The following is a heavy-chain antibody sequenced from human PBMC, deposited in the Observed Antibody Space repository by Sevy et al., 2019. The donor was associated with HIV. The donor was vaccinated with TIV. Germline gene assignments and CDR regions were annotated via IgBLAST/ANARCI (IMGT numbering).Heavy chain of an antibody. CDR3: AKNMVWFDP. V-gene: IGHV3-23*01. J-gene: IGHJ5*02. Sequence: GGSLRLSCAASGFTFSSYAMNWVRQAPGKGLEWVSTITGGGGSTYYTDSVKGRFTISRDNSKNTLYLQMNSLGVEDTAVYYCAKNMVWFDPWGQGTLVTVSS. CDR1: GFTFSSYA. CDR2: ITGGGGST. D-gene: IGHD2-8*01.